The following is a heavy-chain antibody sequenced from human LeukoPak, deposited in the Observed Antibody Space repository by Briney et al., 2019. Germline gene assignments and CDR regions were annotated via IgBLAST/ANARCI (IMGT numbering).Heavy chain of an antibody. V-gene: IGHV4-59*01. J-gene: IGHJ4*02. CDR2: IYYSGST. Sequence: SETLSLTCTVSGGSISSYYWSWVRQPPGKGLEWIGYIYYSGSTNYNPSLMSLVTISVDTSKNQFSLKLSSVTAADTAVYYCARVLSPTYYDFWSGYYMDYWGQGTLVTVSS. CDR1: GGSISSYY. CDR3: ARVLSPTYYDFWSGYYMDY. D-gene: IGHD3-3*01.